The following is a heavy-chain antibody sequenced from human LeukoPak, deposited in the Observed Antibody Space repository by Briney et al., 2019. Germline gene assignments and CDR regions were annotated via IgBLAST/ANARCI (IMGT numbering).Heavy chain of an antibody. CDR2: ISGSGGST. D-gene: IGHD6-13*01. CDR1: GFTFSSYA. CDR3: AKNSGIAAAGPGTAFDY. J-gene: IGHJ4*02. Sequence: AGGSLRLSCAASGFTFSSYAMSWVRQAPGKGLEWVSAISGSGGSTYYADSVKGRFTISRDNSKNTLYLQMNSLRAEDTAVYYCAKNSGIAAAGPGTAFDYWGQGNLVTVSS. V-gene: IGHV3-23*01.